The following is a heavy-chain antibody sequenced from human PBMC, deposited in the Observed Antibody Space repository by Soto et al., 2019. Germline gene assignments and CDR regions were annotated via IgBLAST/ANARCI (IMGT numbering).Heavy chain of an antibody. V-gene: IGHV4-59*01. CDR2: VFYTGRA. D-gene: IGHD4-4*01. J-gene: IGHJ6*02. CDR1: GRSLGRYY. CDR3: ARDGDGRMTTNPYYYNGMDV. Sequence: AETLSLASTASGRSLGRYYWNWIRQPPGKGLEWIGYVFYTGRANYNASLKSRVSISLDTSNYQFSLKLSSVTAADTAVYYCARDGDGRMTTNPYYYNGMDVWGPGTTVTVSS.